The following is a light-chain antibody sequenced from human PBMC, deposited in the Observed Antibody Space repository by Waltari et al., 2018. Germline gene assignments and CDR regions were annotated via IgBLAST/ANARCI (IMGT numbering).Light chain of an antibody. CDR2: EVN. Sequence: QSALTQPASVSGSPGQSITISCTGTNTEIGSYNLVPWNQQNPCKAPKVIIFEVNKRPSGVSNRFSGSKSGNTASLTVSGLHPEDEADYYCCSYAGTPRVVFGGGTKLTVL. V-gene: IGLV2-23*02. CDR1: NTEIGSYNL. CDR3: CSYAGTPRVV. J-gene: IGLJ2*01.